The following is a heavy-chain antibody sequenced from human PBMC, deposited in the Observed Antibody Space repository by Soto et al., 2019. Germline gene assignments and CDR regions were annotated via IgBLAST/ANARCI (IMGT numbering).Heavy chain of an antibody. CDR3: TRDASRDSSARGWFDP. J-gene: IGHJ5*02. D-gene: IGHD6-13*01. Sequence: GGSLRLSSAASGFTFRSFTMNWVRQAPGKGLEWVSTIRSNSAYIYYTDALRGRFTISRDNAKNSLHLQMNSLRAEDTAVYYCTRDASRDSSARGWFDPWGPGTLVTVSS. CDR1: GFTFRSFT. V-gene: IGHV3-21*01. CDR2: IRSNSAYI.